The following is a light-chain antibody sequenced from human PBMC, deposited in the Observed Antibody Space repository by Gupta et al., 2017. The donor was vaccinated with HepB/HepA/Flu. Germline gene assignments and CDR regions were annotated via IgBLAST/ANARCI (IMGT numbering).Light chain of an antibody. CDR2: ENN. J-gene: IGLJ2*01. CDR1: SSNIGNNY. Sequence: QSVLTQPPSVSAALGQKVTISCSGSSSNIGNNYVSWYQQLPGTAPKLLIYENNKRPAGIPDRFSGYKSGTSATLGITGLQTGDEADYYCGTWDSSLSAGVFGGGTKLTVL. CDR3: GTWDSSLSAGV. V-gene: IGLV1-51*02.